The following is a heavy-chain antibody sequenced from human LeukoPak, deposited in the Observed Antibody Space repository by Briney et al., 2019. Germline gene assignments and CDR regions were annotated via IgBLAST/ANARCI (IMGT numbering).Heavy chain of an antibody. CDR1: GLTFRSYG. V-gene: IGHV3-30*02. CDR3: AKDYRRWHYYDSSGQPFDY. CDR2: IRYDGSNK. J-gene: IGHJ4*02. Sequence: GGSLRLSCAASGLTFRSYGMHWVRQAPGKGLEWVAFIRYDGSNKYYADSVKGRFTISRDNSKNTLYLQMNSLRAEDTAVYYCAKDYRRWHYYDSSGQPFDYWGQGTLVTVSS. D-gene: IGHD3-22*01.